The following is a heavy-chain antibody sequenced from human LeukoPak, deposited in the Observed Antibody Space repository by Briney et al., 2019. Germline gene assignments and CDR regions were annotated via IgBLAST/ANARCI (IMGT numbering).Heavy chain of an antibody. D-gene: IGHD4-17*01. V-gene: IGHV4-59*08. CDR3: ARGTVTTSLKAFDI. CDR2: MYYSGSG. CDR1: AGSISSYY. Sequence: SETLSLTCTVSAGSISSYYWSWIRQPPGKGLEWIAYMYYSGSGNYNPSLKSRVTMSIDTSKSQFSLKLSSVTAADTAVHYCARGTVTTSLKAFDIWGQGTMVTVSS. J-gene: IGHJ3*02.